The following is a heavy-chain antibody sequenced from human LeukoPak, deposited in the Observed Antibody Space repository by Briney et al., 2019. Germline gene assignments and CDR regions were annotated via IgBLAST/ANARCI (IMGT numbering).Heavy chain of an antibody. D-gene: IGHD2-21*02. CDR2: IKQDGSEK. CDR1: GFTFSSYA. CDR3: ARHGLGGLIVVVTAMNFDY. V-gene: IGHV3-7*01. Sequence: HTGGSLRLSCAASGFTFSSYAMSWVRQAPGKGLEWVANIKQDGSEKYYVDSVKGRFTISRDNVKNSLYLQMNSLRAEDTAVYYCARHGLGGLIVVVTAMNFDYWGQGTLVTVSS. J-gene: IGHJ4*02.